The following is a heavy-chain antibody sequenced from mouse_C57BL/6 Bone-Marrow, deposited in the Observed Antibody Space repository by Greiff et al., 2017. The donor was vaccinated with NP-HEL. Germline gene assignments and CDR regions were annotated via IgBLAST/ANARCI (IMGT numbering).Heavy chain of an antibody. CDR3: ARRFYGSSLDY. J-gene: IGHJ2*01. Sequence: QQSCKASGYTFTSYWMQWVKQRPGQGLEWIGEIDPSDSYTNYNQKFKGKATLTVDTSSSTAYMQLSSLTSEDSAVYYCARRFYGSSLDYWGQGTTLTVSS. D-gene: IGHD1-1*01. V-gene: IGHV1-50*01. CDR2: IDPSDSYT. CDR1: GYTFTSYW.